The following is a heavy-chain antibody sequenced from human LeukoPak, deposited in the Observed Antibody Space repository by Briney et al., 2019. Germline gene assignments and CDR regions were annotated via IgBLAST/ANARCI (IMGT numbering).Heavy chain of an antibody. CDR2: MNPNSGNT. CDR3: ARGDSSSSAWFDP. J-gene: IGHJ5*02. D-gene: IGHD6-6*01. V-gene: IGHV1-8*03. Sequence: ASVQVSCKASGYTFTSYDINWVRQATGQGLEWMGWMNPNSGNTGYAQKFQGRVTITRNTSISTAYMELSSLRSEDTAVYYCARGDSSSSAWFDPWGQGTLVTVSS. CDR1: GYTFTSYD.